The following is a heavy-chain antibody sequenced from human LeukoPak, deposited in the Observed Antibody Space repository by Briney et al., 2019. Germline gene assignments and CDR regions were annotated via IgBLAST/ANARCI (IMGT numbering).Heavy chain of an antibody. CDR2: IYWDDDK. D-gene: IGHD3-10*01. V-gene: IGHV2-5*02. CDR3: AHTLYYYGSGSGNYFDY. Sequence: SGPTLVKPPQTLTLTCTFSGFSLSTSGVGVGWIRQPPGKALEWLALIYWDDDKRYSPSLKSRLTSTKDTSKNQVVLTMTNMDPVDTATYYCAHTLYYYGSGSGNYFDYWGQGTLVTVSS. J-gene: IGHJ4*02. CDR1: GFSLSTSGVG.